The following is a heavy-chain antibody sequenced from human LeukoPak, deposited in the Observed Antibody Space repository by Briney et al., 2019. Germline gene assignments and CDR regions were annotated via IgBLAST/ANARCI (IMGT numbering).Heavy chain of an antibody. V-gene: IGHV3-23*01. D-gene: IGHD3-22*01. CDR1: GFTFSSYA. Sequence: GGSLRLSCAASGFTFSSYAMSWVRQAPGKGLEWVSGISGSGDNTYYVDSVKGRFTISRENSKNTLYVQVNSLGTEDTAAYYCAKGSYYDSSGSFYFDYWGQGTLVTVSS. CDR2: ISGSGDNT. CDR3: AKGSYYDSSGSFYFDY. J-gene: IGHJ4*02.